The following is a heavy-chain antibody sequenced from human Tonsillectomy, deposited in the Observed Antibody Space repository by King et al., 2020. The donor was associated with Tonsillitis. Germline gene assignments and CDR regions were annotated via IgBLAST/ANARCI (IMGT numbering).Heavy chain of an antibody. V-gene: IGHV3-21*01. CDR2: ISSSSSYI. CDR3: ARDDYDILTGYGMDV. Sequence: EVQLVESGGGLVKPGGSLRLSCAASGFTFSSYSMNWVRQAPGKGLEWVSSISSSSSYIFYADSVKGRFTVSRDNAKNSLYLQMNSLRAEDTAVYYCARDDYDILTGYGMDVWGQGTTVTVSS. D-gene: IGHD3-9*01. J-gene: IGHJ6*02. CDR1: GFTFSSYS.